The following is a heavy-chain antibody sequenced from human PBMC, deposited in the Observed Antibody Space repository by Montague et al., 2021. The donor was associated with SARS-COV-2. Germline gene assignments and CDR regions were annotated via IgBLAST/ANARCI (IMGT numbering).Heavy chain of an antibody. CDR1: GGSISSSSYY. Sequence: SETLSLTCAVSGGSISSSSYYWVWIRQPPGKGLEWIGSIHYSGSTYYNPSLKSRVSISVDTSKNPFSLTFRSVTAADTAVYYCARLCATVYYYYGMDVWGLGSTVTV. J-gene: IGHJ6*02. CDR3: ARLCATVYYYYGMDV. CDR2: IHYSGST. V-gene: IGHV4-39*01. D-gene: IGHD4-17*01.